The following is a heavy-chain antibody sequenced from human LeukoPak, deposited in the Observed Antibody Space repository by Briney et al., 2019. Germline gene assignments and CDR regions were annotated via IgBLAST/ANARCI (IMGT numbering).Heavy chain of an antibody. D-gene: IGHD1-26*01. CDR1: GYTFTGYY. V-gene: IGHV1-2*02. J-gene: IGHJ5*02. CDR3: ARAEWELSNWFDP. Sequence: VKVSCKASGYTFTGYYMHWVRQAPGQGLEWMGWINPNSGGTNYAQKFQGRVTMTRDTSISTAYMELSRLRSDDTAVYYCARAEWELSNWFDPWGQGTLVTVSS. CDR2: INPNSGGT.